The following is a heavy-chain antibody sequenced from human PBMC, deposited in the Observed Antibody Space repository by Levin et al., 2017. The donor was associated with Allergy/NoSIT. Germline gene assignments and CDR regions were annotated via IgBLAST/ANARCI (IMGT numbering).Heavy chain of an antibody. J-gene: IGHJ4*02. Sequence: ASVKVSCKASGYTFTGYYMHWVRQAPGQGLEWMGWINPNSGGTNYAQKFQGRVTMTRDTSINTVYMELSRLRSDDTAVYYCARVYEGGIAVAGSFDYWGQGTLVTVSS. CDR2: INPNSGGT. V-gene: IGHV1-2*02. D-gene: IGHD6-19*01. CDR1: GYTFTGYY. CDR3: ARVYEGGIAVAGSFDY.